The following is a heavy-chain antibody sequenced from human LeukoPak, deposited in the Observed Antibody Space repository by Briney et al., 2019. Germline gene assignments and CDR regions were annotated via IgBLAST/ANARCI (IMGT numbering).Heavy chain of an antibody. D-gene: IGHD2-21*01. CDR1: EFTFSTFL. V-gene: IGHV3-7*01. J-gene: IGHJ3*02. CDR2: IKADGSVK. Sequence: PGGSLRLSRAASEFTFSTFLMSWVRQAPGKGLEWVANIKADGSVKHYVDSVEGRFSISRDNARSSLYLQMNSLRAEDTAVYYCVRDSDYQRNSGGLYAHYDALDIWGHGTMVTVSS. CDR3: VRDSDYQRNSGGLYAHYDALDI.